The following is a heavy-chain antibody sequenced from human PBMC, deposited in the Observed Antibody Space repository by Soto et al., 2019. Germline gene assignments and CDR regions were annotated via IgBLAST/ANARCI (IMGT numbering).Heavy chain of an antibody. D-gene: IGHD5-12*01. CDR3: ARDSRTDGYKYDYFDY. CDR1: GFTFSNYA. Sequence: QVQLVESGGGVVQPGRSLRLSCTASGFTFSNYAIHWVRQALGKGLEWVALISYDGRDEYYADSVKGRFTISRDNSKNTLYLQMNSLRAEDTGMFYCARDSRTDGYKYDYFDYWGQGTLVTVSS. CDR2: ISYDGRDE. V-gene: IGHV3-30*04. J-gene: IGHJ4*02.